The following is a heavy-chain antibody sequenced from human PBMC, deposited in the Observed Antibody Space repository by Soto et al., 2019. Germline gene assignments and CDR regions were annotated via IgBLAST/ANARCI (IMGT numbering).Heavy chain of an antibody. CDR1: GLTFSTYG. Sequence: VQLVESGGGVVQPGKSLRLSCAASGLTFSTYGFHWVRQAPGKGLAWVAMISNDVGNIHCAESVKGRFTTSRDSSKNTRYLQMNSLRPNDTAVYYCVKDSLGGMTPVFMPGPDWGQGTLVTVSS. V-gene: IGHV3-30*18. D-gene: IGHD2-2*01. J-gene: IGHJ4*02. CDR2: ISNDVGNI. CDR3: VKDSLGGMTPVFMPGPD.